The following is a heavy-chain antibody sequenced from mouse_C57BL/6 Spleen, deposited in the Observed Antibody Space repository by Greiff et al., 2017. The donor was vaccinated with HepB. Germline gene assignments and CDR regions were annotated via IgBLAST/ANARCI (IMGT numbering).Heavy chain of an antibody. CDR3: ARWDYDYSWFAY. D-gene: IGHD2-4*01. Sequence: VQLQQSGAELVKPGASVKISCKASGYAFSSYWMNWVKQRPGKGLEWIGQIYPGDGDTNYNGKFKGKATLTADKSSSTAYMQLSSLTSEDSAVYFCARWDYDYSWFAYWGQGTLVTVSA. CDR2: IYPGDGDT. V-gene: IGHV1-80*01. J-gene: IGHJ3*01. CDR1: GYAFSSYW.